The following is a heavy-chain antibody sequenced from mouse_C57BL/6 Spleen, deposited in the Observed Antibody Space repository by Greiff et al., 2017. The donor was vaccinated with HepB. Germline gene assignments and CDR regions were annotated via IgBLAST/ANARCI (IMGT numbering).Heavy chain of an antibody. Sequence: VQVQQPGAELVRPGTSVKLSCKASGYTFTSYWMHWVKQRPGQGLEWIGVIDPSDSYTNYNQKFKGKATLTVDTSSSTAYMQLSSLTSEDSAVYYCARWGLYDYWGQGTTLTVSS. D-gene: IGHD3-1*01. J-gene: IGHJ2*01. CDR1: GYTFTSYW. V-gene: IGHV1-59*01. CDR2: IDPSDSYT. CDR3: ARWGLYDY.